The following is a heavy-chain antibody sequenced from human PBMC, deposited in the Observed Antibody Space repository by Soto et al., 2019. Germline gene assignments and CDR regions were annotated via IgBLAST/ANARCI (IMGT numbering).Heavy chain of an antibody. D-gene: IGHD1-1*01. Sequence: QITLKESGPTLVKPTQTLTLTCTFSGFSLTTSGVGVGWIRQPPGKALEWLALIYGDDDKPYSPSLKSRLTTXXDTSKNQVVLTMTNMDPVDTATYYCAHHNPTYFQHWGQGTLVTVSS. CDR3: AHHNPTYFQH. CDR1: GFSLTTSGVG. CDR2: IYGDDDK. J-gene: IGHJ1*01. V-gene: IGHV2-5*02.